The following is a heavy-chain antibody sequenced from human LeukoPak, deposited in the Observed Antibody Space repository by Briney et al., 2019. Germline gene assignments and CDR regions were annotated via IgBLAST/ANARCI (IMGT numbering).Heavy chain of an antibody. V-gene: IGHV3-7*03. CDR1: GFTFSGYW. D-gene: IGHD3-16*01. CDR3: ARGGGLDV. J-gene: IGHJ6*02. CDR2: INHNGNVN. Sequence: GGSLRLSCAASGFTFSGYWMNWARQAPGKGREWVASINHNGNVNYYVDSVKGRFTISRDNAKNSLYLQMSNLRAEDTAVYFCARGGGLDVWGQGATVTVSS.